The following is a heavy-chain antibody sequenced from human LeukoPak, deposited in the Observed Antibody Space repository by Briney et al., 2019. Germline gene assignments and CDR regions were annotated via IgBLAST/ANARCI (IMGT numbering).Heavy chain of an antibody. V-gene: IGHV4-34*01. CDR3: ARVRGWKYFDY. CDR1: GGSFSGYY. J-gene: IGHJ4*02. Sequence: PSETLSLTCAVYGGSFSGYYWSWIRQPPGKGLEWIGEINHSGSTNYNPSLKSRVTISVDTSKNQFSLKLSSVTAADTAVYYCARVRGWKYFDYWGQGTLVTVSS. CDR2: INHSGST. D-gene: IGHD1-1*01.